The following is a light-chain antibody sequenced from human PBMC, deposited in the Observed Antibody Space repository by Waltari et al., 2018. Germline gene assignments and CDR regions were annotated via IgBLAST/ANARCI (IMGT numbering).Light chain of an antibody. V-gene: IGKV3D-15*01. CDR3: QQYSDWIA. CDR2: FGS. Sequence: EIVMTQSPVTMSVSPGEGVTLSCTASESVGTDVAWYRHKPGQPPRLLIYFGSTRATGVPARISGSGSGTDFSLTISSLESEDFAVYYCQQYSDWIAFGGGTKVDLK. J-gene: IGKJ4*01. CDR1: ESVGTD.